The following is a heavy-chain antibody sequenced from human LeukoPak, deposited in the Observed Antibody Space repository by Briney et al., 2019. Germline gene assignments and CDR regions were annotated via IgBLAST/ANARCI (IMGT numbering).Heavy chain of an antibody. D-gene: IGHD3-3*01. V-gene: IGHV4-59*01. J-gene: IGHJ5*02. CDR3: AREMEVWGIFGVVTGPWFDP. Sequence: SETLSLTCTVSGGSISGYYWGWIRQPPGKGLEWMGYFYNRGTTNYNPSLKSRITMSVDTSKNQFSLKLSSVTAADTAVYYCAREMEVWGIFGVVTGPWFDPWGQGTLVTVSS. CDR2: FYNRGTT. CDR1: GGSISGYY.